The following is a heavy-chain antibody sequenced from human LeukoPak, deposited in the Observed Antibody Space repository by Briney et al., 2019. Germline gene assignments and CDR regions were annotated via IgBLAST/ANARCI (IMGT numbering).Heavy chain of an antibody. D-gene: IGHD7-27*01. Sequence: GGSLRLSCAASGFTFSSYSMNWVRQAPGKGLEWVANIKQDGSEKYYVDSVKGRFTISRDNAKNSLYLQMNSLRAEDTAVYYCARELGNGGFDYWGQGTLVTVSS. CDR2: IKQDGSEK. V-gene: IGHV3-7*01. CDR1: GFTFSSYS. CDR3: ARELGNGGFDY. J-gene: IGHJ4*02.